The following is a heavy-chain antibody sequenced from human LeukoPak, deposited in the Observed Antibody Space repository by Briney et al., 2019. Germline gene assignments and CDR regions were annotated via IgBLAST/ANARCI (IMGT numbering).Heavy chain of an antibody. D-gene: IGHD5-18*01. CDR3: ASDVKWGTAMATDY. Sequence: SVKVSCKASGGTFSSYAISWVRQAPGQGLEWMGRIIPILGIANYAQKFQGRVTITADKSTSTAYMELSSLRSEDTAVYYCASDVKWGTAMATDYWGQGTLVTVSS. CDR2: IIPILGIA. J-gene: IGHJ4*02. V-gene: IGHV1-69*04. CDR1: GGTFSSYA.